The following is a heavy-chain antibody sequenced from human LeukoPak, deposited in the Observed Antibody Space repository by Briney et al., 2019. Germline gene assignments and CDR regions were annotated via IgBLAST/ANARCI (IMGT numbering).Heavy chain of an antibody. CDR1: GFTFSSYG. Sequence: QSGRSLRLSCGVSGFTFSSYGMHWFRQAPGKGLDWVAVISYDGSNKDYADSVKGRFTISRDDSKNTPYLQMNSLRAEDTSVYYCAKDPVRVRGVSDYYYYGMDVWGQGTTVTVSS. J-gene: IGHJ6*02. CDR2: ISYDGSNK. D-gene: IGHD3-10*01. CDR3: AKDPVRVRGVSDYYYYGMDV. V-gene: IGHV3-30*18.